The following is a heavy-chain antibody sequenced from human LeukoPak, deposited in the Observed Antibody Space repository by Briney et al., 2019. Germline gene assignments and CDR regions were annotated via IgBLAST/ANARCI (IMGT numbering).Heavy chain of an antibody. V-gene: IGHV3-7*01. CDR3: TRDSDHVRDY. Sequence: GGSLRLSCAASGFTFSNYWMSWVRQALGKGLEWVANIKQDGSEKSYVDSMKGRFTISRDNAKNSLYLQMNRLRAEDTAVYYCTRDSDHVRDYWGQGTLVTVSS. D-gene: IGHD3-10*01. CDR1: GFTFSNYW. CDR2: IKQDGSEK. J-gene: IGHJ4*02.